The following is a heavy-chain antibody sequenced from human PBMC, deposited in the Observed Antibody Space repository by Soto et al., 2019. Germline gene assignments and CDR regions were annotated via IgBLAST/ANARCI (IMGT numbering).Heavy chain of an antibody. J-gene: IGHJ4*02. D-gene: IGHD5-12*01. Sequence: GGSLRLSCAASGFTLSSYAMSWVRQAPGKGLEWVSAISGSGGSTYYADSVKGRFTISRDNSKNTLYLQMNSLRAEDTAVYYCAGRDGYNYGLDYWGQGTLVTVSS. V-gene: IGHV3-23*01. CDR2: ISGSGGST. CDR3: AGRDGYNYGLDY. CDR1: GFTLSSYA.